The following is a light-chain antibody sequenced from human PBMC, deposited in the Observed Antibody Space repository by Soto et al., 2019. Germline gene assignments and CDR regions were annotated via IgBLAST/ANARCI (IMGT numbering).Light chain of an antibody. V-gene: IGLV2-23*01. Sequence: QSVLTQPASVSGSPGQSITVSCTGTSSDVGSYNLVSWYQQHPGKAPKLMIYEGTKRPSGLSDRFSGSKSGNTASLTISGLQAEDEADYYCYSYAGKNLYVFGTGTKATVL. CDR1: SSDVGSYNL. CDR3: YSYAGKNLYV. J-gene: IGLJ1*01. CDR2: EGT.